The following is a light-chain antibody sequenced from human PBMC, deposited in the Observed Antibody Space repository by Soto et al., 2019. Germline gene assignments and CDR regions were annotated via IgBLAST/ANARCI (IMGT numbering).Light chain of an antibody. CDR1: KNDIGLYDF. CDR2: EVV. J-gene: IGLJ1*01. CDR3: CLYIGATTYV. V-gene: IGLV2-8*01. Sequence: QSVLTQPPSASGSPGQSVTISCTGTKNDIGLYDFVSWYQHHPGKAPRLIIYEVVQRPSGVPDRFSGSKSGNTASLTVSGLQAADEADYYCCLYIGATTYVFGTGTKVTVL.